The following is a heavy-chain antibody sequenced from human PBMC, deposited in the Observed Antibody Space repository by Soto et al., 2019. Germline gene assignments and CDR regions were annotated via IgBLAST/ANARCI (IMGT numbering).Heavy chain of an antibody. J-gene: IGHJ4*02. CDR2: IGGGGEDT. D-gene: IGHD1-1*01. V-gene: IGHV3-23*01. Sequence: EVRLLESGGNLVQPGGSLRLSCAASGFIFSHYAMSWVRQAPGKGLEWVSGIGGGGEDTHYADSVQGRFTISRDNSKNTLYLQMNSLRAEDTALYYRAKDAIPHNSLWDYFDFGGQGTLVTVSS. CDR3: AKDAIPHNSLWDYFDF. CDR1: GFIFSHYA.